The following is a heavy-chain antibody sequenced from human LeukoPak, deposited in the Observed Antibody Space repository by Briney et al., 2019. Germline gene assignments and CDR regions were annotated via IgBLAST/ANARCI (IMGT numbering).Heavy chain of an antibody. J-gene: IGHJ3*02. CDR2: IYYSGST. CDR1: GGSISSYY. CDR3: ARVEDIVVVPAAVGAFDI. D-gene: IGHD2-2*01. V-gene: IGHV4-59*01. Sequence: SETLSLTCTVSGGSISSYYWSWIRQPPGKRLEWIGYIYYSGSTNYNPSLKSRVTISVDTSKNQFSLKLSSVTAADTAVYYCARVEDIVVVPAAVGAFDIWGQGTMVTVSS.